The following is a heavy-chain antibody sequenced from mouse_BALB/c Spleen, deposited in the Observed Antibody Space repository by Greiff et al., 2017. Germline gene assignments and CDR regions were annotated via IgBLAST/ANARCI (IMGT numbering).Heavy chain of an antibody. CDR3: AREDGNYVYFDY. J-gene: IGHJ2*01. CDR1: GYTFTDYA. CDR2: ISTYYGDA. D-gene: IGHD2-1*01. Sequence: VMLQQSGAELVRPGVSVKISCKGSGYTFTDYAMHWVKQSHAKSLEWIGVISTYYGDASYNQKFKGKATMTVDKSSSTAYMELARLTSEDSAIYYCAREDGNYVYFDYWGQGTTLTVSS. V-gene: IGHV1S137*01.